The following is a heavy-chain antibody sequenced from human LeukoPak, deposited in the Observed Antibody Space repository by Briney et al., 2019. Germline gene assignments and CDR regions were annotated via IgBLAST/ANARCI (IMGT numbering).Heavy chain of an antibody. D-gene: IGHD3-3*01. CDR2: IYTSGST. V-gene: IGHV4-61*02. CDR3: ARDALNYDFWSGSFDP. Sequence: SETLSLTCTVSGVSISSGTCYWNWVRQPAGKGLEWIGRIYTSGSTNYSPSLKSRVTISVDTSKNQFSLKLSSVTAADTAVYYCARDALNYDFWSGSFDPWGQGTLVTVSS. CDR1: GVSISSGTCY. J-gene: IGHJ5*02.